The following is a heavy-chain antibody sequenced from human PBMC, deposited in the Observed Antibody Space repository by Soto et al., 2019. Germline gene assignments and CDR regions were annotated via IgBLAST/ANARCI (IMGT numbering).Heavy chain of an antibody. V-gene: IGHV2-5*02. CDR2: IYWDDDK. Sequence: QITLKESGPTLVKPTQTLTLTCTFSGFSLSNPGVGVGWIRQPPGKALEWLAHIYWDDDKRFSPSLKSRLTITKATSKSQVVLTVSNMDPVDRGTYYCDHLSHLNTLKIEKWGQGLLVSVSS. J-gene: IGHJ4*02. CDR1: GFSLSNPGVG. CDR3: DHLSHLNTLKIEK.